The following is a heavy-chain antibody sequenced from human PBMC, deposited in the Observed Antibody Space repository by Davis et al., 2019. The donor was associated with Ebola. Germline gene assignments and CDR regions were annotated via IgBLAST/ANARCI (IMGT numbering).Heavy chain of an antibody. J-gene: IGHJ4*02. D-gene: IGHD5-12*01. CDR3: AKPLQLWTYSGYDVFDS. Sequence: GESLKISCATSGFTFDNFDMSWVRQAPGKGLEWVSVISDNGGRISYAESVKGRFTVARDNSRSTLYLQMSSLRADDTAVYYGAKPLQLWTYSGYDVFDSWGQGTLVTVSS. CDR1: GFTFDNFD. CDR2: ISDNGGRI. V-gene: IGHV3-23*01.